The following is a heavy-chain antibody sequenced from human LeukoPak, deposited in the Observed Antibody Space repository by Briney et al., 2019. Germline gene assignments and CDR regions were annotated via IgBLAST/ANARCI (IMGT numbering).Heavy chain of an antibody. V-gene: IGHV1-2*02. CDR3: ARGIAVAGTLRFDP. J-gene: IGHJ5*02. CDR1: GNTFTGYY. CDR2: INPNSGGT. Sequence: ASVKVSCKASGNTFTGYYMHWVRQAPGQGLEWMGWINPNSGGTNYAQKFQGRVTMTRDTSISTAYMELSRLRSDDTAVYYCARGIAVAGTLRFDPWGQGTLVTVSS. D-gene: IGHD6-19*01.